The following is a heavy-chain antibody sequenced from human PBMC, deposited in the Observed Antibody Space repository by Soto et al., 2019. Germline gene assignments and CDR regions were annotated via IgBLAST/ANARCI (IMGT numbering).Heavy chain of an antibody. Sequence: GSLRLSCAAPGFTFSSYAMSWVRQAPGKGLEWVSAISGSGGSTYYADSVKGRFTISRDNSKNTLYLQMNSLRAEDTAVYYCANLKQVHNFDYWGQGTLVTVSS. V-gene: IGHV3-23*01. CDR2: ISGSGGST. CDR1: GFTFSSYA. J-gene: IGHJ4*02. CDR3: ANLKQVHNFDY.